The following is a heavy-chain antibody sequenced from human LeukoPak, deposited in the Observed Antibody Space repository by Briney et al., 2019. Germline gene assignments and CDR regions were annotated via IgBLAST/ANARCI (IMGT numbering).Heavy chain of an antibody. CDR2: ISSSSSYI. CDR1: GGSISSSNW. D-gene: IGHD4-11*01. V-gene: IGHV3-21*01. J-gene: IGHJ4*02. CDR3: AKDWEEMTTVTHPHY. Sequence: ETLSLTCAVSGGSISSSNWWSWVRQPPGKGLEWVSSISSSSSYIYYADSVKGRFTISRDNSKNTLYLQMNSLRAEDTAVYYCAKDWEEMTTVTHPHYWGQGTLVTVSS.